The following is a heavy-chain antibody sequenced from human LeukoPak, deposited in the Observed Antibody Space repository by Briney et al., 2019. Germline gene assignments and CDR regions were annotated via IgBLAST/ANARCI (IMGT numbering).Heavy chain of an antibody. V-gene: IGHV4-59*08. CDR2: IYYSEST. D-gene: IGHD3-16*02. CDR3: ARAQYDYVWGSYRYTGAFDI. Sequence: SETLSLTCTVSGGSISSYYWSWIRQPPGKGLEWIGYIYYSESTYYNPSLNYNPSLKSRVTMSVDTSKNQFSLKLSSVTAADTAVYYCARAQYDYVWGSYRYTGAFDIWGQGTMVTVSS. J-gene: IGHJ3*02. CDR1: GGSISSYY.